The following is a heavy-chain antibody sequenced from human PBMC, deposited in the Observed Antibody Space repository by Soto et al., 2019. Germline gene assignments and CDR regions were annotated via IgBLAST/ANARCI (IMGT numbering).Heavy chain of an antibody. Sequence: PGGSLRLSCAASGFTFSNDWMNWVRQGPWKGLEWVSRIISGGTRVTYADSVKGRFTIARDNAKNTLYLEMHSLTAEDTAVYYCARERTSKGGMDVWGQGTTVTVSS. J-gene: IGHJ6*02. CDR3: ARERTSKGGMDV. CDR1: GFTFSNDW. CDR2: IISGGTRV. V-gene: IGHV3-74*01.